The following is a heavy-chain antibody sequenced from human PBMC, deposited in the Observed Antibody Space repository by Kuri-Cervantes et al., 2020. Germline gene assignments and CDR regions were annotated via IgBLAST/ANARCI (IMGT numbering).Heavy chain of an antibody. Sequence: GSLRLSCAVYGGSFSGYYWSWIRQPPGKGLEWIGEINHSGSTNYNPSLKSRVTISVDTSKNQFSLKLSSVTAADTAVYYCARELGGGSFGIWGRGTLVTVSS. CDR3: ARELGGGSFGI. D-gene: IGHD2-15*01. V-gene: IGHV4-34*01. CDR2: INHSGST. CDR1: GGSFSGYY. J-gene: IGHJ4*02.